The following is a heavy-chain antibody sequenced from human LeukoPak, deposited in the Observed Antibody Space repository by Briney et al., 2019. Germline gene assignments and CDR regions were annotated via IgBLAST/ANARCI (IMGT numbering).Heavy chain of an antibody. V-gene: IGHV4-4*02. D-gene: IGHD2-2*01. J-gene: IGHJ6*03. CDR1: SGSISSSNW. CDR3: ARGTYYYYYYMDV. Sequence: SETLSLTCTVSSGSISSSNWWSWVRQPPGKGLEWIGEIYHSGSTNYNPSLKSRVTISVDKSKNQFFLKLSSVTAADTAVYYCARGTYYYYYYMDVWGKGTTVTISS. CDR2: IYHSGST.